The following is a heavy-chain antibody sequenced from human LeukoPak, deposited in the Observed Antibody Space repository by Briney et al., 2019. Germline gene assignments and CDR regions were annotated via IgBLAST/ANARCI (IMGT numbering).Heavy chain of an antibody. CDR1: GFTFSSYG. CDR2: ISYDGSNK. CDR3: TKDILIAAAQWDGMDV. V-gene: IGHV3-30*18. J-gene: IGHJ6*02. Sequence: GSLRLSCAASGFTFSSYGMHWVHQAPGKGLEWVAVISYDGSNKYYADSVKGRFTISRDNSKNTLYLQMNSLRAEDTAVYYCTKDILIAAAQWDGMDVWGQGTTVTVSS. D-gene: IGHD6-13*01.